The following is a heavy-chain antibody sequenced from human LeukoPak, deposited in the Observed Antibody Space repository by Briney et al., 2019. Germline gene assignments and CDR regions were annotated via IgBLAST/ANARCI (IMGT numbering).Heavy chain of an antibody. V-gene: IGHV1-2*02. J-gene: IGHJ4*02. Sequence: ASVKVSCKASGYTLTDYYIHWVRQAPGQGLEWMGWINAKSGDTEYAQKFQARVTMTRDTSITTTYMEVSRLSSDDTAVYYCARQNTGQLDYWGQGTLVTVSS. CDR2: INAKSGDT. CDR1: GYTLTDYY. D-gene: IGHD2-8*02. CDR3: ARQNTGQLDY.